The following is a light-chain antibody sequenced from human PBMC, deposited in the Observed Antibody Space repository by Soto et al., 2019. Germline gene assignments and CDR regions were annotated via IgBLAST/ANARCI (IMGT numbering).Light chain of an antibody. V-gene: IGLV2-23*01. J-gene: IGLJ1*01. Sequence: QSVLTQPASVSGSPGQSITISCTGTSSDVGSYNLVSWYQQHPGKAPKLMIYEGSKRPSGVSNRFSGSKSGNTASLTISGLQAEDEADYYCCSHAGSSTLALYVFGTGTKVTVL. CDR3: CSHAGSSTLALYV. CDR2: EGS. CDR1: SSDVGSYNL.